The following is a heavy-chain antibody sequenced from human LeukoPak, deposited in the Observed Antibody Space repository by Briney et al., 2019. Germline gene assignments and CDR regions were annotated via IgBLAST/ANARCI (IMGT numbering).Heavy chain of an antibody. J-gene: IGHJ5*02. D-gene: IGHD3-3*01. Sequence: GGSLRLSCAASGFTFSSYGMHWVRQAPGKGLEWVAFIRYDGSNKYYADSVKGRFTISRDNSKNTLYLQMNSLRAEDTAVYYCAKDRTIFGVINWFDPWGQGTLVTVSS. V-gene: IGHV3-30*02. CDR3: AKDRTIFGVINWFDP. CDR2: IRYDGSNK. CDR1: GFTFSSYG.